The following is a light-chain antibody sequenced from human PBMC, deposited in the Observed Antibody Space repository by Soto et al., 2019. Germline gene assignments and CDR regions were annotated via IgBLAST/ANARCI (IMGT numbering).Light chain of an antibody. Sequence: QSALTQPASVSGSPGQSITISCTGTSSDVGDYNYVSWYQQHPGKAPKLMIFDVSNRPSGVSNRFSGSKSGNTASLTISELQAEDEADYYCSSYTTSSSYVFXTGTKVTVL. J-gene: IGLJ1*01. CDR2: DVS. CDR3: SSYTTSSSYV. V-gene: IGLV2-14*01. CDR1: SSDVGDYNY.